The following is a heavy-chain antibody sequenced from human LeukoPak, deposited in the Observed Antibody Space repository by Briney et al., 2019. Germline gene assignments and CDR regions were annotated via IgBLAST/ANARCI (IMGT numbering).Heavy chain of an antibody. CDR3: ARDLFLLWFGESPAGAFDI. V-gene: IGHV1-2*02. CDR2: INPNSGGT. CDR1: GYTFTGYY. Sequence: GASVKVSCKASGYTFTGYYMHWVRQAPGQGLEWMGWINPNSGGTNYAQKLQGRVTMTTDTSTSTAYMELRSLRSDDTAVYYCARDLFLLWFGESPAGAFDIWGQGTMVTVSS. D-gene: IGHD3-10*01. J-gene: IGHJ3*02.